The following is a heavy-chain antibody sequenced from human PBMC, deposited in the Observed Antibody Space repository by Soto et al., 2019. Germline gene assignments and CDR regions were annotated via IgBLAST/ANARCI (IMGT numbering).Heavy chain of an antibody. V-gene: IGHV1-18*01. CDR3: ARASLTGTYGFIDY. Sequence: ASVKVSCKASGYTFTSYGLSWVRQAPGQGLEWMGWISAYNGNTNYAQKLQGRVTMTTDTSTSTAYMELRSLRSDDTAVYYCARASLTGTYGFIDYWGQGTLVTVSS. D-gene: IGHD1-7*01. J-gene: IGHJ4*02. CDR2: ISAYNGNT. CDR1: GYTFTSYG.